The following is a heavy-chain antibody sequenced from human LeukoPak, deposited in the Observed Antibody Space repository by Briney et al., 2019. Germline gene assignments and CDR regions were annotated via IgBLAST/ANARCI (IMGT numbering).Heavy chain of an antibody. CDR2: IWYDGSKK. CDR3: AKDSSYYYLDY. CDR1: GFTFGDYG. D-gene: IGHD3-22*01. J-gene: IGHJ4*02. Sequence: GGSLRLSCAASGFTFGDYGMYWVRQAPGKGLEWVAVIWYDGSKKYHADSVKGRFTISRDNSKNTLYLQMNSLRAEDSAVYYCAKDSSYYYLDYWGQGTLVTVSS. V-gene: IGHV3-33*06.